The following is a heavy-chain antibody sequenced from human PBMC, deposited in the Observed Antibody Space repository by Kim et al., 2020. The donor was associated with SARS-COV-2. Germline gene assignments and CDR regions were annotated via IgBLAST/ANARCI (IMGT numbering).Heavy chain of an antibody. D-gene: IGHD1-26*01. CDR3: ARGGSLTRNWFDP. Sequence: YNPSLKSRVTISVDTSKNQFSLKLSSVTAADTAVYYCARGGSLTRNWFDPWGQGTLVTVSS. V-gene: IGHV4-34*01. J-gene: IGHJ5*02.